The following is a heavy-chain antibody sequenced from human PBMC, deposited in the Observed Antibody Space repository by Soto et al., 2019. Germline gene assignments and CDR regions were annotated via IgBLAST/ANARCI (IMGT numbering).Heavy chain of an antibody. D-gene: IGHD5-12*01. V-gene: IGHV3-30-3*01. CDR3: ARGVGYSGYGGEEDYGMDV. J-gene: IGHJ6*02. CDR1: GFTFSSYA. CDR2: ISYDGSNK. Sequence: QVQLVESGGGVVQPGRSLRLSCAASGFTFSSYAMHWVRQAPGKGLEWVAVISYDGSNKYYADSVKGRFTISRDNSKNTLYLQMNSLRAEDTAVYCCARGVGYSGYGGEEDYGMDVWGQGTTVTVSS.